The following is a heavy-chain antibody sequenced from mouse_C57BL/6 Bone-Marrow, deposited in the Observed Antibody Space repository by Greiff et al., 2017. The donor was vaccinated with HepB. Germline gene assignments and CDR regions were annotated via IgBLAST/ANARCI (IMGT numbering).Heavy chain of an antibody. J-gene: IGHJ2*01. CDR3: ARWVVAPDY. V-gene: IGHV1-82*01. Sequence: QVQLQQSGPELVKPGASVKISCKASGYAFSSSWMNWVKQRPGKGLEWIGRIYPGDGDTNYNGKFKGKATLTADKSSSTAYMQLSSLTSEDSAVYFCARWVVAPDYWGQGTTLTVSA. D-gene: IGHD1-1*01. CDR2: IYPGDGDT. CDR1: GYAFSSSW.